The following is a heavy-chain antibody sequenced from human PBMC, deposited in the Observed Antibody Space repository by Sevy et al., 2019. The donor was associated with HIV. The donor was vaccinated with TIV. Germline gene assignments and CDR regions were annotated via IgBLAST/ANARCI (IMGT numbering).Heavy chain of an antibody. V-gene: IGHV3-53*01. D-gene: IGHD3-10*01. CDR3: ARGGERPNLADY. CDR2: IYIDGRT. J-gene: IGHJ4*02. CDR1: GFTVSGNF. Sequence: GGSLRLSCVASGFTVSGNFMNWVRQVPGKGLQWVSIIYIDGRTFYADSVMGRFTISRDNSKNTLYLQMNSLRAEDTAIYYGARGGERPNLADYWGQGTLVTVSS.